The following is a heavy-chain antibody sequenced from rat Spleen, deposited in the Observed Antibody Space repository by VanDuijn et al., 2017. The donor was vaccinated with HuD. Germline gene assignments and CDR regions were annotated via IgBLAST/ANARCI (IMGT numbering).Heavy chain of an antibody. D-gene: IGHD1-1*01. CDR2: ISSGGST. CDR1: GFSLTNYG. CDR3: TRDPITTRDYFDY. Sequence: QVQLKESGPGLVQPSQTLSLTCTVSGFSLTNYGVTWVRQPPGKGLEWIAAISSGGSTYFNSVLKSRLSISRDTSKSQVFLKMNSLQTEDTAIYFCTRDPITTRDYFDYWGQGVMVTVSP. J-gene: IGHJ2*01. V-gene: IGHV2S8*01.